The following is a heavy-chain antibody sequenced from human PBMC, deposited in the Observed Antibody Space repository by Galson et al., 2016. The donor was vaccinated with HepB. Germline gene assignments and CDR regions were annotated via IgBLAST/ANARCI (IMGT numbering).Heavy chain of an antibody. J-gene: IGHJ4*02. Sequence: SLRLSCAASGFTFGVYAMSWFHQAPGKGLEWVGFIRSNTYGGTTEYAASVKGRFTISRDDSNSIAYLQMNSLKTEDTAVYYCTPTWLGVETSSWGQGTLVTVSS. CDR3: TPTWLGVETSS. CDR2: IRSNTYGGTT. CDR1: GFTFGVYA. D-gene: IGHD1-26*01. V-gene: IGHV3-49*03.